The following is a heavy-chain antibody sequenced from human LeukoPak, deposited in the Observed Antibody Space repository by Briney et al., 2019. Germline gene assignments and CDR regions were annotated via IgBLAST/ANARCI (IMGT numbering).Heavy chain of an antibody. CDR2: IYYSGST. CDR1: GHSISPYY. J-gene: IGHJ4*02. Sequence: KTSETLSLTCTVSGHSISPYYWSWIRQHPGKGLDWIGYIYYSGSTNYNPSLKSRVTISLDPSTNQFSLKLSSVTAADTAVYYCARHGGGYDGNSSGTFDYWGQGTLVTVSS. CDR3: ARHGGGYDGNSSGTFDY. V-gene: IGHV4-59*01. D-gene: IGHD6-6*01.